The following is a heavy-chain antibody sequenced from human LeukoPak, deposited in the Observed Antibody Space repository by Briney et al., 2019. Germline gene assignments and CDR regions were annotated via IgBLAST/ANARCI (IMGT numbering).Heavy chain of an antibody. D-gene: IGHD2-2*01. V-gene: IGHV5-51*01. J-gene: IGHJ2*01. CDR2: IYPGDSDT. CDR1: GSSFTSYW. CDR3: ARQPRSGYCSSTSCFLWYFDL. Sequence: GESVKISCKGSGSSFTSYWIGWVRQLPGKGLEWMGIIYPGDSDTRYSPSFQGQVTISADKSISTAYLQWSSLKASDTAMYYCARQPRSGYCSSTSCFLWYFDLWGRGTLVTVSS.